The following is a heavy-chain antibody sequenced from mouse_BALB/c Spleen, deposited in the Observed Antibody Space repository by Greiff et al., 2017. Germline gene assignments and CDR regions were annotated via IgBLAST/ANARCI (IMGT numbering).Heavy chain of an antibody. Sequence: DVMLVESGGGLVKPGGSLKLSCAASGFTFSDYYMSWVRQTPEKRLEWVATISDGGSYTYYPDSVKGRFTISRDNAKNNLYLQMSSLKSEDTAMYYCAKGIYYGYDGGYYYAMDYWGQGTSVTVSS. J-gene: IGHJ4*01. CDR1: GFTFSDYY. D-gene: IGHD2-2*01. CDR2: ISDGGSYT. V-gene: IGHV5-4*02. CDR3: AKGIYYGYDGGYYYAMDY.